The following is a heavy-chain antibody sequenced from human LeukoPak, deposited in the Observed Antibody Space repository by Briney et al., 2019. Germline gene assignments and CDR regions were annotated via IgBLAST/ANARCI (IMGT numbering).Heavy chain of an antibody. Sequence: GGSLRLSCAAAGFTFSNYDMHWVRQATGKGLEYVSAIGVGGDTYYSGSVKGRFTISRENAENSLYLQMNNLRVEDTAVYYCARVNLYRSDSDYNDAFDIWGQGTMVTVSS. V-gene: IGHV3-13*04. J-gene: IGHJ3*02. CDR2: IGVGGDT. CDR1: GFTFSNYD. D-gene: IGHD4-11*01. CDR3: ARVNLYRSDSDYNDAFDI.